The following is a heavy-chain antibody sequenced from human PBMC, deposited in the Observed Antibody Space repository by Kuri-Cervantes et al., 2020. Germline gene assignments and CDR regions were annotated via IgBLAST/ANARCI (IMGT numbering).Heavy chain of an antibody. CDR2: ISAYNGDT. Sequence: ASVKVSCKASGYTFTSYGISWVRQAPGQGLEWMGWISAYNGDTNYAQKLQSRVTMTTDTSTSTAYMELRSLRSDDTAVYYCARDDTMVRGAPVDYWGQGTLVTVSS. CDR3: ARDDTMVRGAPVDY. J-gene: IGHJ4*02. D-gene: IGHD3-10*01. V-gene: IGHV1-18*01. CDR1: GYTFTSYG.